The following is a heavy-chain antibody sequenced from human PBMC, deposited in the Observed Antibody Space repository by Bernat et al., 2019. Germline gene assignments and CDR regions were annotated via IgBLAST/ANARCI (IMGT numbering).Heavy chain of an antibody. Sequence: QVQLVESGGGVVQPGRSLRLSCAASGFTFSSYAMHWVRQAPGRGLEWVAFISYDGSNKYYADSVKGRFTISRANSKNTLYLQMNTLRPEDTAVYYCASRTWELPLYWGQGTLVTVSS. J-gene: IGHJ4*02. CDR3: ASRTWELPLY. CDR2: ISYDGSNK. CDR1: GFTFSSYA. D-gene: IGHD1-7*01. V-gene: IGHV3-30*04.